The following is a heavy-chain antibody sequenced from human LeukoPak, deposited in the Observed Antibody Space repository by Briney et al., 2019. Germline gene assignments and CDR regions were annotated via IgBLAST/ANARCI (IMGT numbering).Heavy chain of an antibody. J-gene: IGHJ4*02. CDR2: IYYSGST. CDR1: GNSISSGYY. CDR3: ARDITGSFDY. V-gene: IGHV4-38-2*02. D-gene: IGHD1-14*01. Sequence: PSETLSLTCTVSGNSISSGYYWGWIRQPPGKGLEWIGSIYYSGSTYYNPSLKSRVTISVDTSKNQFSLKLSSVTAADTAVYYCARDITGSFDYWGQGNLVTVSS.